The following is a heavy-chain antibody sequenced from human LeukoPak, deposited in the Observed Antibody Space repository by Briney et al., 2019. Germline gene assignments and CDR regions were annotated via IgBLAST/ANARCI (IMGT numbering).Heavy chain of an antibody. V-gene: IGHV3-21*01. J-gene: IGHJ4*02. D-gene: IGHD4-17*01. CDR3: AREGMTTVNSFDY. Sequence: GGSLRLSCAASGFTFSSYAMSWVRQAPGKGLEWVSSISSSSSYIYYADSVKGRFTISRDNAKNSLYLQMNSLRAEDTAVYYCAREGMTTVNSFDYWGQGTLVTVSS. CDR1: GFTFSSYA. CDR2: ISSSSSYI.